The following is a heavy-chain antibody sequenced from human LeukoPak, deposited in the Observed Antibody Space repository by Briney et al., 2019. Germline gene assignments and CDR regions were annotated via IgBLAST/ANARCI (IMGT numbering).Heavy chain of an antibody. D-gene: IGHD3-3*01. CDR3: ARIPRETPIFGVVKGDGYFDL. V-gene: IGHV4-38-2*02. CDR2: IYHSGST. J-gene: IGHJ2*01. Sequence: SETLSLTCTVSGYSISSGYYWGWIRQPPGKGLEWIGEIYHSGSTNYNPSLKSRVTISVDKSKNQFSLKLSSVTAADTAVYYCARIPRETPIFGVVKGDGYFDLWGRGTLVTVSS. CDR1: GYSISSGYY.